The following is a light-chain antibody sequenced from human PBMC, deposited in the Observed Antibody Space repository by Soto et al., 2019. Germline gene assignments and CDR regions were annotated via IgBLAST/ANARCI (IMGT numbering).Light chain of an antibody. Sequence: QSALTQPASVSGSPGQSITISCTGTRSDVGGYNYVSWYQQHAGKAPKLMIYAVSNRPSGVSNRLSGSKSGNTASLTISGLQAEYEADYYCFSYTSSGTMIFGGGTKLTVL. CDR3: FSYTSSGTMI. V-gene: IGLV2-14*03. J-gene: IGLJ2*01. CDR2: AVS. CDR1: RSDVGGYNY.